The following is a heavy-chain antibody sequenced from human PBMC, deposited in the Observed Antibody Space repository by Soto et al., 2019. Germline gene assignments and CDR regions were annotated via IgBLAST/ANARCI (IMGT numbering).Heavy chain of an antibody. Sequence: GGSLRLSCAASGFTFSSYAMHWVRQAPGKGLEYVSAISSNGGSTYYANSVKGRFTISRDNSKNTLYLQMGSLRAEDMAVYYCARAGGFGELFPLFDYWGQGTLVTVSS. CDR1: GFTFSSYA. V-gene: IGHV3-64*01. CDR2: ISSNGGST. D-gene: IGHD3-10*01. CDR3: ARAGGFGELFPLFDY. J-gene: IGHJ4*02.